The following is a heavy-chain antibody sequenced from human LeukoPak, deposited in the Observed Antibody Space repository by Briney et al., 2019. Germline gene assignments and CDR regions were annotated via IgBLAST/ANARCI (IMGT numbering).Heavy chain of an antibody. CDR1: GGSISSSSYY. D-gene: IGHD6-19*01. Sequence: SETQSLTCTVSGGSISSSSYYWGWIRQPPGKGLEWIGSIYYSGSTYYNPSLKSRVTISVDTSKNQFSLKLSSVTAADTAVYYCASGEYSSGWFDYWGQGTLVTVSS. V-gene: IGHV4-39*01. CDR2: IYYSGST. J-gene: IGHJ4*02. CDR3: ASGEYSSGWFDY.